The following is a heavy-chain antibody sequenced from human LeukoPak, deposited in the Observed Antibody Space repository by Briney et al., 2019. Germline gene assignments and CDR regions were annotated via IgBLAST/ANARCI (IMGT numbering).Heavy chain of an antibody. CDR3: ASSGYCSSASCYGGRYFDY. V-gene: IGHV4-59*01. CDR2: IFNSGST. Sequence: PSETLSLTCTVSGGSISSYYLNWIRRPPGKGLEWIGYIFNSGSTNYNPSLKSRVTISVDTSKNQFSLNLSSVTAADTAVYYCASSGYCSSASCYGGRYFDYWGQGTLVTVSS. CDR1: GGSISSYY. J-gene: IGHJ4*02. D-gene: IGHD2-2*03.